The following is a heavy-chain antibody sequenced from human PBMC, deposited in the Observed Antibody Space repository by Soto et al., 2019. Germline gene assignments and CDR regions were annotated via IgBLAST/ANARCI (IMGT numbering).Heavy chain of an antibody. CDR2: IIPIFGTA. D-gene: IGHD3-22*01. J-gene: IGHJ4*02. CDR3: ARDPKPNYYDSSGYYDTGP. V-gene: IGHV1-69*13. CDR1: GYSLTELS. Sequence: SVKVSCKVSGYSLTELSMHWVRQAPGQGLEWMGGIIPIFGTAHYAQKFQGRVTITADESTSTAYMELSSLRSEDTAVYYCARDPKPNYYDSSGYYDTGPWGQGTLVTISS.